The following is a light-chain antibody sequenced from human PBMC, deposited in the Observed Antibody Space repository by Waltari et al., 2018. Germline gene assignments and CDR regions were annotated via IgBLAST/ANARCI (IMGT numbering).Light chain of an antibody. J-gene: IGLJ2*01. V-gene: IGLV2-14*03. CDR2: DVS. Sequence: QSVLTQPASVSGSPGQSIIISCTGTYHDIGGYNSFSWFQQYPGKAPKPLLYDVSSRPSGVSNRFSDSKSGSTASLTVSGLQADDEADYYCGAYTSDSTLIFGGGTKLTVL. CDR1: YHDIGGYNS. CDR3: GAYTSDSTLI.